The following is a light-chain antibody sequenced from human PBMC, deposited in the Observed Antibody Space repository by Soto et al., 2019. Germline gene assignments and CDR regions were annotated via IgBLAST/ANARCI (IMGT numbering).Light chain of an antibody. CDR3: QQYDNLPPYT. J-gene: IGKJ2*01. CDR2: DAS. CDR1: RDISVY. Sequence: DIQMTQSPSSLSASVGDRVTITCQASRDISVYLNWYQQKPGKPPTLLVYDASNVQAGVPSRFSASGSGTHFSLTISNLQPEDIATYYCQQYDNLPPYTFGQGTNMEIK. V-gene: IGKV1-33*01.